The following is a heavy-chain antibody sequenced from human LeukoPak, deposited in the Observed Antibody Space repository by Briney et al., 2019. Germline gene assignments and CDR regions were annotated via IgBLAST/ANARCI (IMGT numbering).Heavy chain of an antibody. V-gene: IGHV3-48*01. CDR1: GFTFSSYS. J-gene: IGHJ4*02. Sequence: PGGSLRLSCAASGFTFSSYSMNWVRQAPGKGLEWVSYISSLSGTINYADSVKGRFIISRDNAKNSMFLQMNSLRAEDTAMYYCVRDQGGAVSYWGQGTLVTVSS. CDR2: ISSLSGTI. D-gene: IGHD3-16*01. CDR3: VRDQGGAVSY.